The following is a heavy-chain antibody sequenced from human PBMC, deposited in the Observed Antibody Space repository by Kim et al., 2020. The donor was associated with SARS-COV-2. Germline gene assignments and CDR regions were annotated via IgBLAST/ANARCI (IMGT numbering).Heavy chain of an antibody. CDR1: GFTFSSSG. CDR2: ITYGGSTK. Sequence: GGSLRLSCAASGFTFSSSGMHWVRQAPGKGLEWVAVITYGGSTKYSPDSAKGRFTISSANSKKTLNLQMNSLRPEDTAAYYCARGAVVHYYSSMDV. D-gene: IGHD2-15*01. CDR3: ARGAVVHYYSSMDV. V-gene: IGHV3-30-3*01. J-gene: IGHJ6*03.